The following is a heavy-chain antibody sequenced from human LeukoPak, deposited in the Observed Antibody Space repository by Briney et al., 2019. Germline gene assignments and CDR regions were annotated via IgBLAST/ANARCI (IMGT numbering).Heavy chain of an antibody. Sequence: GESLKISCKGSGYSFTSYWIGWVRQMPGKGLEWMGIIYLADSGIRYSPSFQGQVTISADKSISTAYLQWSSLKASDTAMYYCATSGCYYGHFQHWGQGTLVTVSS. CDR1: GYSFTSYW. CDR3: ATSGCYYGHFQH. J-gene: IGHJ1*01. D-gene: IGHD3-22*01. V-gene: IGHV5-51*01. CDR2: IYLADSGI.